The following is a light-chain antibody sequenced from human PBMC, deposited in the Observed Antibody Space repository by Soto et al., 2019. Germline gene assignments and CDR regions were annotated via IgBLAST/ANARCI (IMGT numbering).Light chain of an antibody. J-gene: IGLJ1*01. CDR2: EVS. CDR1: RSDIGSYNY. CDR3: SSYSSTDTLYV. Sequence: QSALTQPASVSGSPRQSITISCTGTRSDIGSYNYVSWYQVHPDKAPKLIIYEVSSRPPGVPDRFSGSKSGNTASLIISGLQAEDEAHYYCSSYSSTDTLYVFGTGTKVTVL. V-gene: IGLV2-14*01.